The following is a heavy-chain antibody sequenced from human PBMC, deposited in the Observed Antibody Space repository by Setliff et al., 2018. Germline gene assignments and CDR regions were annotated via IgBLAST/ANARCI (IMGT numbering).Heavy chain of an antibody. CDR3: ARVHPATIFEVVIFDY. Sequence: GESLKISCAASGFTFSRYWMSWVRQAPGKGLEWVANIKQDGNQKYYVDSVKGRFTISRDNAKNSLYLQMNSLRAEDTAVYYCARVHPATIFEVVIFDYWGQGTLVTVSS. V-gene: IGHV3-7*01. CDR1: GFTFSRYW. D-gene: IGHD3-3*01. CDR2: IKQDGNQK. J-gene: IGHJ4*02.